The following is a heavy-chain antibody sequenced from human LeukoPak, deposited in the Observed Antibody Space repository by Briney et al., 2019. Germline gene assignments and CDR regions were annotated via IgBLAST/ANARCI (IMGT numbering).Heavy chain of an antibody. V-gene: IGHV3-48*04. CDR3: ARDLGYGALDP. Sequence: GGSLRLSCAASGFTFSGSGMSWVRQAPGKGLEWISSSGDSDGSTYYADSLKGRFTISRDNAENSLYLQMNSLRAEDTAVYYCARDLGYGALDPWGQGTLVTVSS. J-gene: IGHJ5*02. CDR2: SGDSDGST. CDR1: GFTFSGSG. D-gene: IGHD4-17*01.